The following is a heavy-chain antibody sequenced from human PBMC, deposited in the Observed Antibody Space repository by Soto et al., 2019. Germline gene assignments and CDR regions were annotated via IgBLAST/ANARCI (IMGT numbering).Heavy chain of an antibody. CDR3: TTGPNKIPGYSSSWLIFRGFKQKSRFDY. Sequence: GGSLRLSCAASGFTFSDAWMNWVRQAPGKGLEWVGRIKSKTDGGTTDYAAPVKGRFTISRDDSKNTPYLQMNSLKTEDTAVYYCTTGPNKIPGYSSSWLIFRGFKQKSRFDYWGQGTLVTVSS. CDR2: IKSKTDGGTT. CDR1: GFTFSDAW. D-gene: IGHD6-13*01. J-gene: IGHJ4*02. V-gene: IGHV3-15*07.